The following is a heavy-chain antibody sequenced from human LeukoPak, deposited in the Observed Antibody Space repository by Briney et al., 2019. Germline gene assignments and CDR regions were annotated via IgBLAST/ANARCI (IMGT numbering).Heavy chain of an antibody. CDR3: ARGKNWGSSLIG. V-gene: IGHV4-34*01. CDR2: INHSGST. CDR1: GFTFSDYY. Sequence: PGGSLRLSCAASGFTFSDYYMSWIRQAPGKGLEWIGEINHSGSTNYNPSLKSRVTISVDTSKNQFSLKLSSVTAADTAVYYCARGKNWGSSLIGWGQGTMVTVSS. J-gene: IGHJ3*01. D-gene: IGHD3-16*01.